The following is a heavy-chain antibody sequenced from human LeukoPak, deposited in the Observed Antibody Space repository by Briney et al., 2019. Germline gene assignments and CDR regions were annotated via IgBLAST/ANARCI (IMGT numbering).Heavy chain of an antibody. Sequence: SETLSLTCTVSGGSISSGDYYWSWIRQPPGKGLEWIGYIYYSGSTYYNPSLKSRVTISVDTSKNQFSLKLSSVTAADTAVYYCARAQVVVVTGFDAFDIWGQGTMVTVSS. CDR1: GGSISSGDYY. CDR2: IYYSGST. CDR3: ARAQVVVVTGFDAFDI. D-gene: IGHD2-21*02. V-gene: IGHV4-30-4*08. J-gene: IGHJ3*02.